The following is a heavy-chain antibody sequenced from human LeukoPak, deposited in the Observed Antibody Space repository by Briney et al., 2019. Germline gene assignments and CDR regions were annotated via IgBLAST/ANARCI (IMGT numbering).Heavy chain of an antibody. J-gene: IGHJ4*02. CDR3: ARGRDGYNRPFAY. D-gene: IGHD5-24*01. V-gene: IGHV4-34*01. CDR2: INHSGST. CDR1: GGSISSYY. Sequence: SETLSLTCTVSGGSISSYYWSWIRQPPGKGLEWIGEINHSGSTNYNPSLKSRVTISVDTPKNQFSLKLSSVTAADTAVYYCARGRDGYNRPFAYWGQGTLVTVSA.